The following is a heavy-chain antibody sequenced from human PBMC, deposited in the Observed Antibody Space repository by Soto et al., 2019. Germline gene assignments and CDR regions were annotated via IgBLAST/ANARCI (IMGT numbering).Heavy chain of an antibody. V-gene: IGHV4-59*01. CDR3: ARESYYGSEATVVSY. Sequence: PSETLSLTCTVSGGSISSYYWSWIRQPPGKGLEWIGYIYYSGTTSYNPSLDSRVTMSVDTSKNQFSLKVNSVTAADTAVYYCARESYYGSEATVVSYWGRGTLVTVSS. J-gene: IGHJ4*02. CDR1: GGSISSYY. CDR2: IYYSGTT. D-gene: IGHD3-10*01.